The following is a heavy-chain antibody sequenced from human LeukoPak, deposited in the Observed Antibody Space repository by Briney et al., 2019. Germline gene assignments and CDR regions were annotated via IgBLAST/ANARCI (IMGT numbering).Heavy chain of an antibody. CDR2: ISGSGGST. D-gene: IGHD1-26*01. CDR3: AKDRPSGNYCNGDYDY. V-gene: IGHV3-23*01. CDR1: GFIFSNYA. J-gene: IGHJ4*02. Sequence: GGSLRLSCAASGFIFSNYAMSWVRQAPGKGLEWVSPISGSGGSTYYADSVRGRFTISRDNSRNTLYLQMNSLRAEDTAVYYCAKDRPSGNYCNGDYDYWGQGTLVTVSS.